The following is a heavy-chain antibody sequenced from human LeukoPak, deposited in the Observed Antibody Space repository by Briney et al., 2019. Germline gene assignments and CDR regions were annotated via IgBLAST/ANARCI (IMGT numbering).Heavy chain of an antibody. CDR1: GYIFTGYY. J-gene: IGHJ4*02. CDR2: INPNSGGT. D-gene: IGHD2-15*01. CDR3: ARDYCSGGSCYYFDY. Sequence: ASVKVSCKASGYIFTGYYIHWVRQAPGQGLEWMGRINPNSGGTNYAQTFQGRVTMTRDTSISTAYMELSRLRPDDTAVYYCARDYCSGGSCYYFDYWGQGTRVTVSS. V-gene: IGHV1-2*06.